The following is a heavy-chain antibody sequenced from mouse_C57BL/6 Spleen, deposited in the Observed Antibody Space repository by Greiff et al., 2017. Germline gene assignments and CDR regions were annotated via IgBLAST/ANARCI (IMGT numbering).Heavy chain of an antibody. CDR3: ARNEWVRGYYAMDY. D-gene: IGHD2-14*01. CDR1: GYTFTEYT. Sequence: QVQLQQSGAELVKPGASVKLSCKASGYTFTEYTIHWVKQRSGQGLEWFGWFYPGGGSINYNEKFKDKATLTADKSSSTVYMELSRWTSEDSAVYFCARNEWVRGYYAMDYWGQGTSVTVSS. J-gene: IGHJ4*01. CDR2: FYPGGGSI. V-gene: IGHV1-62-2*01.